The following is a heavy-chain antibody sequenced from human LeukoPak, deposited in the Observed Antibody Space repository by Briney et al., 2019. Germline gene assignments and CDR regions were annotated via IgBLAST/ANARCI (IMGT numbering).Heavy chain of an antibody. V-gene: IGHV1-46*01. CDR3: ARVLNGYNIRDYFDY. Sequence: ASVKVSCKASGYTFTSYYIHWVRQAPGQGLEWMGLINPSGGSTNYAQKFQGRVTMTRDTSTSTVYMELSSLRSDDTAVYYSARVLNGYNIRDYFDYWGQGTLVTVSS. J-gene: IGHJ4*02. D-gene: IGHD5-24*01. CDR1: GYTFTSYY. CDR2: INPSGGST.